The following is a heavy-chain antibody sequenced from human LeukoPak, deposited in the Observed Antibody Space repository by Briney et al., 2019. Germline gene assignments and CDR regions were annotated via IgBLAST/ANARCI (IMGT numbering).Heavy chain of an antibody. J-gene: IGHJ4*02. Sequence: QTGGSLRLSCAASGFTFSSYAMHWVRQAPGKGLEWVAVISYDGSNKYYADSVKGRFTISRDNSKNTLYLQMNSLRAEDTAVYYCAGGDPDPAAPLDYWGQGTLVTVSS. D-gene: IGHD2-2*01. CDR1: GFTFSSYA. CDR2: ISYDGSNK. V-gene: IGHV3-30*04. CDR3: AGGDPDPAAPLDY.